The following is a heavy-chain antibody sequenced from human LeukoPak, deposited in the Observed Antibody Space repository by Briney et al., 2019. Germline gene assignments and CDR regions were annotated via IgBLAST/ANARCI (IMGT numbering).Heavy chain of an antibody. CDR3: AKAPSYYYDSSGPDY. Sequence: PGGSLRLSCAASGFTFDDYAMHWVRQAPGKGLEWVSGISWNSGSIGYADSVKGRFTISRDNAKNSLYLQMNSLRAEDTALYYCAKAPSYYYDSSGPDYWGQGTLVTVSS. D-gene: IGHD3-22*01. J-gene: IGHJ4*02. V-gene: IGHV3-9*01. CDR2: ISWNSGSI. CDR1: GFTFDDYA.